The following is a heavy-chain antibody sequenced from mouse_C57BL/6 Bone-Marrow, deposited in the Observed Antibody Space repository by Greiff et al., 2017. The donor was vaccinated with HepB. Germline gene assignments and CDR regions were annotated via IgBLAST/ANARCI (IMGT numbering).Heavy chain of an antibody. J-gene: IGHJ2*01. CDR3: ARGFWDGYYIDY. Sequence: LVESGAELVKPGASVKLSCPASGFNIKDYYMHWVKQRTEQVLEWIGRIDPEDGETKYAPKFPGKATITADSSSNTAYLQLSSLTSEDTAVYYCARGFWDGYYIDYWGQGTTLTVSS. D-gene: IGHD2-3*01. CDR2: IDPEDGET. CDR1: GFNIKDYY. V-gene: IGHV14-2*01.